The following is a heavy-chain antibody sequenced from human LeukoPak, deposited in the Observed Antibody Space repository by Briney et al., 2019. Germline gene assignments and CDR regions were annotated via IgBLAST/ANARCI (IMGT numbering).Heavy chain of an antibody. CDR2: ISYDGSYK. Sequence: GGSLRLSCAASGFTFSSYAMHWVRQAPGKGLEWVAVISYDGSYKYHADSVKGRFTISRDNPKNTLYLQMNSLRAEDTAVYYCARGISMVRGVIPSYNWFDPWGQGTLVTVSS. CDR3: ARGISMVRGVIPSYNWFDP. D-gene: IGHD3-10*01. CDR1: GFTFSSYA. V-gene: IGHV3-30-3*01. J-gene: IGHJ5*02.